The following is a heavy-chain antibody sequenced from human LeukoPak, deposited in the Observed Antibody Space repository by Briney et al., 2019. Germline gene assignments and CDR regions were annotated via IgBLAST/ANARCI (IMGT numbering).Heavy chain of an antibody. V-gene: IGHV1-69*13. CDR2: IIPIFGTA. D-gene: IGHD5-18*01. CDR1: GGTFSSYA. J-gene: IGHJ4*02. CDR3: ASVVGYSYGFDY. Sequence: SVKVSCKASGGTFSSYAISWVRQTPGQGLEWMGGIIPIFGTANYAQKFQGRVTITADESTSTAYMELSSLRSEDTAVYYCASVVGYSYGFDYWGQGTLVTVSS.